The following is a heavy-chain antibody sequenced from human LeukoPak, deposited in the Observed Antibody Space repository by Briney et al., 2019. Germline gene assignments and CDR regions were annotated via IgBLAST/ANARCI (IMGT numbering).Heavy chain of an antibody. CDR2: INHSGST. CDR3: ARFDSYCSGGSCNV. Sequence: PSETLSLTCAVYGGSFSGYYWSWIRQPPGKGLEWIGEINHSGSTNYNPSLKSRVTISVDTSKNQFSLKLSSVTAADTAVYYCARFDSYCSGGSCNVWGQGTTVIVSS. CDR1: GGSFSGYY. J-gene: IGHJ6*02. D-gene: IGHD2-15*01. V-gene: IGHV4-34*01.